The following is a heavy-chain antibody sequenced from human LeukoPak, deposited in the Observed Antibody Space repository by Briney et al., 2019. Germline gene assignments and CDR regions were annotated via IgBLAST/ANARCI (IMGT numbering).Heavy chain of an antibody. V-gene: IGHV4-4*07. CDR2: IYTSGST. CDR3: ASGDPVLV. CDR1: AGSISSYY. D-gene: IGHD7-27*01. J-gene: IGHJ4*02. Sequence: PSETLSLTSTVYAGSISSYYWSWIRQPAGKGLEWIGRIYTSGSTNYNPSLKSRVTMSVDTSKDQFSLKLSSVTAADTAVYYCASGDPVLVWGQGTLVTVSS.